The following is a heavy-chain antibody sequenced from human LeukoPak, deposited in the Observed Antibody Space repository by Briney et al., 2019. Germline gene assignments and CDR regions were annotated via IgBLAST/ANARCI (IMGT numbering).Heavy chain of an antibody. CDR2: IVVGSGNT. CDR3: AAGDFWSGYYDDY. CDR1: GFTFTSSA. V-gene: IGHV1-58*01. D-gene: IGHD3-3*01. J-gene: IGHJ4*02. Sequence: SVKVSCKASGFTFTSSAVQWVRQARGQRLEWIGWIVVGSGNTNYAQKFQERVTITRDTSTSTAYMELSSLRSEDTAVYYCAAGDFWSGYYDDYWGQGTLVTVSS.